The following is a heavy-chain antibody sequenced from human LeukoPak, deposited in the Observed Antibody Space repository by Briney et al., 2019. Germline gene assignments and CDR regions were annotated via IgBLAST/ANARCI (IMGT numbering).Heavy chain of an antibody. V-gene: IGHV3-74*01. CDR2: ISGDGSST. CDR1: GFTFSSYW. CDR3: ARTIPRGSSGYSSSWFTYYYYGMDV. Sequence: GGSLRLSCAASGFTFSSYWMHWVRQAPGKGLVWVSRISGDGSSTSYMDSVKGRFTISRDNAKNSLYLQMNSLRAEDTAVYYCARTIPRGSSGYSSSWFTYYYYGMDVWGQGTTVTVSS. D-gene: IGHD6-6*01. J-gene: IGHJ6*02.